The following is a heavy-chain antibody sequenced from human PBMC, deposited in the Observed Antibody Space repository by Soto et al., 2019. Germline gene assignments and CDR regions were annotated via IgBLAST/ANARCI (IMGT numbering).Heavy chain of an antibody. J-gene: IGHJ6*02. V-gene: IGHV3-21*01. CDR3: ARDRGYDAHDYYYNAMDV. Sequence: GALRLSCISSGFTFRTYTMNWVRQAPGKGLEWVSGIRGFSPYTFYAESVKGRFTISRDNAKNSLDLQMDSLRAEDTAVYYCARDRGYDAHDYYYNAMDVWGQGTTVTVSS. CDR2: IRGFSPYT. D-gene: IGHD3-10*01. CDR1: GFTFRTYT.